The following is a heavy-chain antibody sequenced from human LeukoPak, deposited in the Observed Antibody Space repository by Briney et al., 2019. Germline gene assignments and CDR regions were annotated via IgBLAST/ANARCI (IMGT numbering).Heavy chain of an antibody. CDR2: ISSSSSYI. V-gene: IGHV3-21*01. CDR3: ARGTVPAALFDY. Sequence: GGSLRLSCAASGFTFSSYSMNWVRQAPGKGLEWVSSISSSSSYIYYADSVKGRFTISRDNAKNSLYLQMNSLRAEDTAVYYCARGTVPAALFDYWGQGTLVTVSS. J-gene: IGHJ4*02. CDR1: GFTFSSYS. D-gene: IGHD2-2*01.